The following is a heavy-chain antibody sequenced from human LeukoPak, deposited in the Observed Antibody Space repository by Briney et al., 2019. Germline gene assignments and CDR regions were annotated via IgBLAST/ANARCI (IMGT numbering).Heavy chain of an antibody. CDR2: ISYSGST. D-gene: IGHD5-24*01. J-gene: IGHJ4*02. V-gene: IGHV4-59*01. Sequence: PSETLSLTCTVSGASINNYHWSWIRQPPGKGLEWIGFISYSGSTNYNPSLKSRVTISVAASKNQFSLKVTSATAADTAVYYCARCRDVYNCPYWGQGTLVTVSS. CDR1: GASINNYH. CDR3: ARCRDVYNCPY.